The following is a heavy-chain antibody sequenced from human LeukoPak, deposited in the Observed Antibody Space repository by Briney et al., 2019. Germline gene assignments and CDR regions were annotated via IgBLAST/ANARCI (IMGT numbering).Heavy chain of an antibody. D-gene: IGHD3-3*01. CDR2: IYYSGST. V-gene: IGHV4-59*01. CDR1: GGSISSYY. CDR3: ARESETVVLET. Sequence: SETLSLTCTVSGGSISSYYWSWIRQPPGKGLEWIGYIYYSGSTNYNPSLKSRVTISVDTSKNQFSLKLSSVTAADTAVYYCARESETVVLETWGQGTLVTVSS. J-gene: IGHJ4*02.